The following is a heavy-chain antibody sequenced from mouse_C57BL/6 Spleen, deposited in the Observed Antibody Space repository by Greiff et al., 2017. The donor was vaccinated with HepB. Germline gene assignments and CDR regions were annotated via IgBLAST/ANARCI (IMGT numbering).Heavy chain of an antibody. J-gene: IGHJ3*01. CDR2: IDPSDSYT. D-gene: IGHD1-1*01. V-gene: IGHV1-59*01. Sequence: VQLQQPGAELVRPGTSVKLSCKASGYTFTSYWMHWVKQRPGQGLEWIGVIDPSDSYTNYNQKFKGKATLTVDTSSSTAYMQLSSLTSEDSAVYYCARLDYGSPWFAYWGQGTLVTVSA. CDR3: ARLDYGSPWFAY. CDR1: GYTFTSYW.